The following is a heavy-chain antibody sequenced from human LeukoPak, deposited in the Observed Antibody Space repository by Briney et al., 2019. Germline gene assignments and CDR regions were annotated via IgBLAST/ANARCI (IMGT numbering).Heavy chain of an antibody. Sequence: SETLSLTCTVSGGSISSGGYYWSWIRQHPGKGLEWIGYIYYSGSTYYNPSLKSRVTMSVDTSKNQFSLKLSSVTAADTAVYYCARGEIPRGYGGNRYIVPFDYWGQGTLVTVSS. V-gene: IGHV4-31*03. CDR2: IYYSGST. CDR3: ARGEIPRGYGGNRYIVPFDY. D-gene: IGHD4-23*01. CDR1: GGSISSGGYY. J-gene: IGHJ4*02.